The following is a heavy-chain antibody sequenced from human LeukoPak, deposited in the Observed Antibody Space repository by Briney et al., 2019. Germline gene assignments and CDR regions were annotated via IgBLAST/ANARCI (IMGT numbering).Heavy chain of an antibody. D-gene: IGHD5-18*01. CDR2: INHSGST. CDR1: GGSFSGYY. J-gene: IGHJ4*02. V-gene: IGHV4-34*01. Sequence: PSETLSLTCAVYGGSFSGYYWSWIRQPPGKGLEWIGEINHSGSTNYNPSLKSRVTISVDTSKNQFSLKLSSVTAADTAVYYCARGRRPGYGQRYYFDYWGQGTLVTVSS. CDR3: ARGRRPGYGQRYYFDY.